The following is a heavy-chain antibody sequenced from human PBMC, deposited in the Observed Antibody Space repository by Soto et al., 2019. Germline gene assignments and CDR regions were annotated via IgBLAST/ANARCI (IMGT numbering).Heavy chain of an antibody. D-gene: IGHD5-12*01. J-gene: IGHJ5*02. CDR2: ITAYNGNI. CDR3: ARCSGYSGYQCRPWDT. V-gene: IGHV1-18*01. Sequence: ASVKVSCKASGYTLTTYGITWVRQAPGQGLEWMGRITAYNGNIKCAPKFQGRVTMTTDTSTNTAHMELGSLRSDDTAIYYCARCSGYSGYQCRPWDTWGQGTLVTVSS. CDR1: GYTLTTYG.